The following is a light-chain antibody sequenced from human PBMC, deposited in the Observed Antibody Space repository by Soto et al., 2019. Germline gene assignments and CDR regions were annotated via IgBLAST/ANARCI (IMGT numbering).Light chain of an antibody. Sequence: QSVLTQPPSESGAPGQRVTISCTGSSSNIGAGYDVHWYQQLPGTAPKLLIYGNSNRPSGVPDRFSGSKSGTSASLAITGLQAEDEADYYCQSYDSSLSGVVFGGGTKVTFL. CDR1: SSNIGAGYD. CDR2: GNS. J-gene: IGLJ2*01. CDR3: QSYDSSLSGVV. V-gene: IGLV1-40*01.